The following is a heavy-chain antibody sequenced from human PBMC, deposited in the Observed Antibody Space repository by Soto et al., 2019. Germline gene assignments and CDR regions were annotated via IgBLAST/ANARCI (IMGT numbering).Heavy chain of an antibody. Sequence: ASETLSLTCTLSGGSISSGGYYWICMRQHPGKGLEWIGYIYYSGSTYYNPSLKSRVTISVDTSKNQFSLKLSSVTAADTAVYYCASGAARRFDYWGQGSLVTVSS. D-gene: IGHD6-6*01. CDR2: IYYSGST. V-gene: IGHV4-31*03. CDR1: GGSISSGGYY. J-gene: IGHJ4*02. CDR3: ASGAARRFDY.